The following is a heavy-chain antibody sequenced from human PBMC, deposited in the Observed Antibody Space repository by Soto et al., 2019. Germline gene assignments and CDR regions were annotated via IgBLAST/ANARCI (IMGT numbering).Heavy chain of an antibody. D-gene: IGHD3-3*01. CDR1: GFTVSSNY. CDR2: IYSGGST. V-gene: IGHV3-53*01. CDR3: ARDKRRITIFGVVKEAYGMDV. J-gene: IGHJ6*02. Sequence: EVQLVESGGGLIQPGGSLRLSCAASGFTVSSNYMSWVRQAPGKGLEWVSVIYSGGSTYYADSVKGRFTISRDNSKNTLYLEMNSLRAEDTAVYYCARDKRRITIFGVVKEAYGMDVWGQGTTVTVSS.